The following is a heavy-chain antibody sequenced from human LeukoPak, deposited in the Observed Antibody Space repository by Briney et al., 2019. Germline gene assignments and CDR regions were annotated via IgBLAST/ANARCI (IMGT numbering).Heavy chain of an antibody. J-gene: IGHJ4*02. CDR2: IWYDGSNK. Sequence: GGSLRLSCAASGFTFSSYGMHWVRQAPGKGLEWVAVIWYDGSNKYYADSVKGRFTISRDNSKNTLYLQMNSLRAEDTAVYYCARGFASGDYGADWGQGTLVTVSS. V-gene: IGHV3-33*01. CDR1: GFTFSSYG. D-gene: IGHD4-17*01. CDR3: ARGFASGDYGAD.